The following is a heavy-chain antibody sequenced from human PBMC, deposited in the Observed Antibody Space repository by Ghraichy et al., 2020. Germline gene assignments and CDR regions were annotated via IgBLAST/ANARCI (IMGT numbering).Heavy chain of an antibody. CDR3: ARAKFDVWGSYPLGY. CDR1: GFTFGTSW. Sequence: GGSLRLSCAASGFTFGTSWLSWVRQGPGKGLEWVANIKVDGTEKNYVDSVKGRFTISRDNAKNSLYLRMNSLRVEDTAVYYCARAKFDVWGSYPLGYWGRGIMVNVSP. CDR2: IKVDGTEK. D-gene: IGHD3-16*01. J-gene: IGHJ4*02. V-gene: IGHV3-7*01.